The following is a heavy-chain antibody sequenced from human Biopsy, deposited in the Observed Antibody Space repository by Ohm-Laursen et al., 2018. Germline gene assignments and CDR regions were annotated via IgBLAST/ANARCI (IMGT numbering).Heavy chain of an antibody. Sequence: SLRLSCAASGFIFSDYYMSWIRQAPGKGLEWLSYISGSGVTKMYADSVKGRFTVSRENAKNSLYLEMNNLTVEDTAVYYCATDGSGSYNENWGQGTLVSVSS. CDR1: GFIFSDYY. D-gene: IGHD3-10*01. J-gene: IGHJ4*02. CDR3: ATDGSGSYNEN. V-gene: IGHV3-11*01. CDR2: ISGSGVTK.